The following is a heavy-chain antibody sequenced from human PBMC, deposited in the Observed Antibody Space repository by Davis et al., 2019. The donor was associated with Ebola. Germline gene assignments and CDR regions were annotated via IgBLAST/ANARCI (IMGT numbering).Heavy chain of an antibody. V-gene: IGHV2-26*01. J-gene: IGHJ6*02. CDR1: GFSLTAARMP. CDR3: ARNNHNGMDV. CDR2: IFSDDGK. Sequence: SGPTLVKPTETLTLTCTVSGFSLTAARMPVTWVRQPPGRPLEWLALIFSDDGKTYSTSLKGRVTMSRDTSKSQVVLTLTNMDPVDTATYYCARNNHNGMDVWGQGTTVIVFS.